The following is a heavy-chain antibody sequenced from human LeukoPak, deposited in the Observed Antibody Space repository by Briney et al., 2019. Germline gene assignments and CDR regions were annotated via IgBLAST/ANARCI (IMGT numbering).Heavy chain of an antibody. Sequence: KPGGSLRLSCAASGFTFSSYSMNWVRQAPGKGLEWVSSISSSSSYIYYADSVKGRFTISRDNAKNSLYLQMNSLRAEDTAVYYCARDYCSSTSCYYFDYWGQGTLVTVSS. D-gene: IGHD2-2*01. V-gene: IGHV3-21*01. CDR2: ISSSSSYI. CDR1: GFTFSSYS. CDR3: ARDYCSSTSCYYFDY. J-gene: IGHJ4*02.